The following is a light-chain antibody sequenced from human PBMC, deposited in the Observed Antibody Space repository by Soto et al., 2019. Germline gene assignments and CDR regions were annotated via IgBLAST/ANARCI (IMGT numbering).Light chain of an antibody. CDR3: GACDDGLSGPYV. V-gene: IGLV1-47*02. Sequence: QFVPTHLLSSSGNPPHRVTICCSGSSSSIATNYVYWYHQPPGTSPKLLIYSNNHPPSVVAAGFSCSKSVSSSSLAMSGLRSEDEDDYYCGACDDGLSGPYVFGTGTKVTV. J-gene: IGLJ1*01. CDR1: SSSIATNY. CDR2: SNN.